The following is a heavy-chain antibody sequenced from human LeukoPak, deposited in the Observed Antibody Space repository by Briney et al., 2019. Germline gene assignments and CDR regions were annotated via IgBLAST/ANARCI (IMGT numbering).Heavy chain of an antibody. CDR2: ISWNSGSI. CDR3: AKDSGAIVGATGFDY. CDR1: GFTFSDYW. J-gene: IGHJ4*02. D-gene: IGHD1-26*01. V-gene: IGHV3-9*01. Sequence: GGSLRLSCAASGFTFSDYWMTWVRQAPGKGLEWVSGISWNSGSIGYADSVKGRFTISRDNAKNSLYLQMNSLRAEDTALYYCAKDSGAIVGATGFDYWGQGTLVTVSS.